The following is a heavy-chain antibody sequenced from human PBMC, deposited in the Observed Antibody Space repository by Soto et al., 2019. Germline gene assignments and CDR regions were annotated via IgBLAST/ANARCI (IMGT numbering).Heavy chain of an antibody. CDR3: SSCRDIYGVFCAHFDY. D-gene: IGHD5-12*01. V-gene: IGHV6-1*01. J-gene: IGHJ4*02. Sequence: RSRTLSLPCALSRDSASSNRAAWNWIRKSPSRGLEGLGRTYNRSKWYNDYAVSVKSRITINPDTSKHHISLQLNSVIPEDTAVYYCSSCRDIYGVFCAHFDYWGLGIPVTVSS. CDR1: RDSASSNRAA. CDR2: TYNRSKWYN.